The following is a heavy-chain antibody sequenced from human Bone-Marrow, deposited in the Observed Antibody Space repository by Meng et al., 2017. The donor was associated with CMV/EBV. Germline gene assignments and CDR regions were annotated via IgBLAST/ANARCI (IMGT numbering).Heavy chain of an antibody. CDR1: GFTFSSYA. V-gene: IGHV3-30-3*01. Sequence: GGSLRLSCAASGFTFSSYAMHWVRQAPGKGLEWVAVISYDGSNKYYADSVKGRFTISRDNSKNTLYLQMNSLRAEDTAVYYCARAQISPGAVDIWGQGTMVTVSS. D-gene: IGHD7-27*01. CDR3: ARAQISPGAVDI. CDR2: ISYDGSNK. J-gene: IGHJ3*02.